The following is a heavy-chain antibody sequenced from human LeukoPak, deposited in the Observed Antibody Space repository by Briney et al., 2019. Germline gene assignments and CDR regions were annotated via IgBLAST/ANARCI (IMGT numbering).Heavy chain of an antibody. D-gene: IGHD1-1*01. V-gene: IGHV3-48*04. CDR2: ISSSDSTI. CDR3: TRDGGTGGVRYYYGMDV. CDR1: EFTFSSYG. Sequence: PGGSLRLSCAASEFTFSSYGMHWVRQAPGKGLEWLSYISSSDSTIYYADSVKGRFTISRNNAKNSMYLQMNSLRAEDTALYYCTRDGGTGGVRYYYGMDVWGQGTTVTVTS. J-gene: IGHJ6*02.